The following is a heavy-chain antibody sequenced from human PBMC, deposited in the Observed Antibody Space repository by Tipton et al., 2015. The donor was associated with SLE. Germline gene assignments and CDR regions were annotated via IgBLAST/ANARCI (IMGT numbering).Heavy chain of an antibody. CDR2: IYISGST. CDR3: AKPDLMEVGGPTFDI. D-gene: IGHD1-26*01. J-gene: IGHJ3*02. Sequence: TLSLTCTVSGGSISRGVYYWSWIRQPAGKGLEWIGYIYISGSTNYNPSLKSRVTISVDTSKNQFSLKLSSVTAADTAVYYCAKPDLMEVGGPTFDIWGQGTMVTVSS. CDR1: GGSISRGVYY. V-gene: IGHV4-61*09.